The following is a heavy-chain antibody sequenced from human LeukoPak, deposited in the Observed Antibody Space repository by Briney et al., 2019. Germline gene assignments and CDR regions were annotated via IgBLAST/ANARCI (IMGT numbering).Heavy chain of an antibody. CDR3: TKEPLYCSSTSCWDDAFDI. CDR2: ISGSGGST. CDR1: GFTFSSYA. V-gene: IGHV3-23*01. Sequence: GGSLRLSCAASGFTFSSYAMSWVRQAPGKGLEWVSAISGSGGSTYYADSVKGRFTISRDNSKNTLYLQMNSLRAEDTAVYYCTKEPLYCSSTSCWDDAFDIWGQGTMVTVSS. D-gene: IGHD2-2*01. J-gene: IGHJ3*02.